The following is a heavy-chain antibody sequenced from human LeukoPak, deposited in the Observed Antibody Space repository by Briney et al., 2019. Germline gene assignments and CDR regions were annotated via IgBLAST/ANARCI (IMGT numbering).Heavy chain of an antibody. D-gene: IGHD5-12*01. CDR1: GFIFSSYW. CDR3: ARGMGATIQYYFDY. V-gene: IGHV3-7*03. CDR2: IKDDGSSA. Sequence: GGSLRLSCAASGFIFSSYWMSWVRQTPGKRLEWVAIIKDDGSSAQYVDSIDGRFTVSRDNAKNLMYLQMNSLRVADTAVYYCARGMGATIQYYFDYWGQGTLVTVSS. J-gene: IGHJ4*02.